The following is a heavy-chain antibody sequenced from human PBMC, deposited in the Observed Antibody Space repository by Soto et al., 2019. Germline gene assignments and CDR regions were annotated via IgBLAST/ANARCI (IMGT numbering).Heavy chain of an antibody. D-gene: IGHD5-18*01. CDR3: ARDFTVRGYSYGTDY. CDR1: GVTFSSYA. CDR2: IIPIFGTA. Sequence: SVKVSCKASGVTFSSYAISWVRQAPGQGLEWMGGIIPIFGTANYAQKFQGRVTITADESTSTAYMELSSLRSEDTAVYYCARDFTVRGYSYGTDYWGQGTLVTVSS. J-gene: IGHJ4*02. V-gene: IGHV1-69*13.